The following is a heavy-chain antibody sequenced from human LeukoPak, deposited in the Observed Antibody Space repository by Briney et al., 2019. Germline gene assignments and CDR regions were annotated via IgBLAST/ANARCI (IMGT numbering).Heavy chain of an antibody. Sequence: GGSLQISCQGSGYSFTSYWIGWVRQMPGKGLEWMGIIYPGDSDTRYSPSFQGQVTISADKSISTAYLQWSSLKASDTAMYYCARAGREWLDPRRVGDYWGQGTLVTVSS. CDR3: ARAGREWLDPRRVGDY. CDR2: IYPGDSDT. J-gene: IGHJ4*02. CDR1: GYSFTSYW. D-gene: IGHD6-19*01. V-gene: IGHV5-51*01.